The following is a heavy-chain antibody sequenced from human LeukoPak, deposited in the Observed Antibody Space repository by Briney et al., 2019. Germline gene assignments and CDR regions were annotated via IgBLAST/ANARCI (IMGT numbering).Heavy chain of an antibody. V-gene: IGHV3-53*01. Sequence: GGSLRLSCAASGFAVTTNYLSWVRQAPGKGLEWVSAITGGGRTYYADSVKGRFTISRDNSKNTLFLQMNSLRAEDTAVYYCAASGIAVVLFDYWGQGTLVTVSS. CDR3: AASGIAVVLFDY. D-gene: IGHD6-19*01. CDR2: ITGGGRT. J-gene: IGHJ4*02. CDR1: GFAVTTNY.